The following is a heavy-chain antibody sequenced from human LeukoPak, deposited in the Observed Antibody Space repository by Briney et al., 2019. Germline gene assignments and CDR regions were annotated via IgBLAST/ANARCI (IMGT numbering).Heavy chain of an antibody. CDR1: GGSFSGYY. J-gene: IGHJ5*02. V-gene: IGHV4-34*01. CDR3: ARRGPRLLWFGASGGWFDP. Sequence: SETLSLTCAVYGGSFSGYYWSWIRQPPGKGLEWIGEINHSGSTNYNPSLKNRVTISVDTSKNQFSLKLSSVTAADTAVYYCARRGPRLLWFGASGGWFDPWGQGTLVTVSS. CDR2: INHSGST. D-gene: IGHD3-10*01.